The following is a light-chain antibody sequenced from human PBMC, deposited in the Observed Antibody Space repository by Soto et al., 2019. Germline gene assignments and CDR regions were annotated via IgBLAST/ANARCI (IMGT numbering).Light chain of an antibody. CDR1: QSVSNN. CDR3: QQYNNWWT. V-gene: IGKV3-15*01. CDR2: GAS. J-gene: IGKJ1*01. Sequence: EIVMTQSPATLSASPGERATLSCRASQSVSNNLAWYHQKPGQAPRLLIYGASTRATGIPARFSGSGSGSEFTLTISSLQPEDFAVYYCQQYNNWWTFGQGTKVEIK.